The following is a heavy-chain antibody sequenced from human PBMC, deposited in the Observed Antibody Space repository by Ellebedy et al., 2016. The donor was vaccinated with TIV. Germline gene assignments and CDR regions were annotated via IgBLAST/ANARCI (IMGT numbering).Heavy chain of an antibody. CDR3: ARDKSLVDYSDSSGYYDY. CDR2: INPSGGST. Sequence: ASVKVSCKASGYTFTTYHMHWVRQAPGQGLEWMGIINPSGGSTTYAQKFQGRVTMTRDTSTNTVYMELSSLRADDTAVYYCARDKSLVDYSDSSGYYDYWGQGTLVAVSS. CDR1: GYTFTTYH. J-gene: IGHJ4*02. D-gene: IGHD3-22*01. V-gene: IGHV1-46*01.